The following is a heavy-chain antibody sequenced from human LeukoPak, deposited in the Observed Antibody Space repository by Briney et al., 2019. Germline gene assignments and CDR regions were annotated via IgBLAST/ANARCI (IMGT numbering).Heavy chain of an antibody. CDR1: GFTFSNYA. CDR2: ISGRDIST. D-gene: IGHD1-26*01. Sequence: PGGSLRLSCVASGFTFSNYAMSWVRQAPGKGLEWVSSISGRDISTYYADSVKGRFTIFRDNSKNTLYLQMNSLRAEDTALYYCARTLSGSYRDYWGQGTLVTVSS. CDR3: ARTLSGSYRDY. V-gene: IGHV3-23*01. J-gene: IGHJ4*02.